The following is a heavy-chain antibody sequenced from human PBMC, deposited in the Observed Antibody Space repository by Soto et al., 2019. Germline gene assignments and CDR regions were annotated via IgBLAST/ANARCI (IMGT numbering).Heavy chain of an antibody. Sequence: GGSLRLSCSASGFTFSSYAMHWVRQAPGKGLEYVSAVNSNGDRTYYADSVKGRFTISRDNSKNILYLQMSSLRAEDTAVYYCVKDVAQEWFGLDRYFDYWGQGTLVTVSS. D-gene: IGHD3-10*01. V-gene: IGHV3-64D*06. CDR3: VKDVAQEWFGLDRYFDY. CDR1: GFTFSSYA. J-gene: IGHJ4*02. CDR2: VNSNGDRT.